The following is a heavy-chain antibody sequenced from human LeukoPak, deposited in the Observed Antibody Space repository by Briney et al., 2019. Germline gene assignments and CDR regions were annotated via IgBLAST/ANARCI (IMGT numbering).Heavy chain of an antibody. CDR3: AKDRRVAESKYQWWLAVLDAFDI. Sequence: PGGSLRLSCAASGFTFSSYGMHWVRQAPGKGLEWVAFIRYDGSNKYYADSVKGRFTISRDNSKNTLYLQMNSLRAEDTAVYYCAKDRRVAESKYQWWLAVLDAFDIWGQGTMVTVSS. CDR2: IRYDGSNK. D-gene: IGHD2-15*01. CDR1: GFTFSSYG. V-gene: IGHV3-30*02. J-gene: IGHJ3*02.